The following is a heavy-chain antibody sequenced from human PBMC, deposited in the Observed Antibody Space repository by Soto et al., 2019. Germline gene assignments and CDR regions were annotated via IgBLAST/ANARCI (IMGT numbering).Heavy chain of an antibody. CDR1: GGTFSSYA. D-gene: IGHD3-10*01. Sequence: SVKVSCKASGGTFSSYAISWLRQSPGQGLEWMGGIIPIFGTANYAQKFQGRVTITADESTSTAYMELSSLRSEDTAVYYCAADYYGSGSYFAYWGQGTLVTVSS. CDR3: AADYYGSGSYFAY. V-gene: IGHV1-69*13. CDR2: IIPIFGTA. J-gene: IGHJ4*02.